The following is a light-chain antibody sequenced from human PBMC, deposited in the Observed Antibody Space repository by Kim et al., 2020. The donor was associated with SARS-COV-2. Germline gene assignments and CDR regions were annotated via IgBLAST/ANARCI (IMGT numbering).Light chain of an antibody. CDR1: QSISSY. J-gene: IGKJ4*01. V-gene: IGKV1-39*01. Sequence: ASVGDRVTITCRASQSISSYLNWYQQKPGKAPNLLIYAASSLKSGVPSRFSGGGSGTDFTLTISTLQPEDFATYYCQHTYSTPHTFGGGTKVDIK. CDR3: QHTYSTPHT. CDR2: AAS.